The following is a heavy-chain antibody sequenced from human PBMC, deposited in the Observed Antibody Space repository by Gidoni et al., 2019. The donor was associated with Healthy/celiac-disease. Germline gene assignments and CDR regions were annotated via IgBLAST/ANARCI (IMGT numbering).Heavy chain of an antibody. CDR3: ARAEEKTGYFDY. Sequence: QVQLQQWGAGLLKPSDTLSLTCAVYGGSFSGYSWSWIRQPPGKGLEWIGEINHSGSTNYNPSLKSRVTISVDTSKNQFSLKLSSVTAADTAVYYCARAEEKTGYFDYWGQGTLVTVSS. CDR1: GGSFSGYS. CDR2: INHSGST. V-gene: IGHV4-34*01. J-gene: IGHJ4*02.